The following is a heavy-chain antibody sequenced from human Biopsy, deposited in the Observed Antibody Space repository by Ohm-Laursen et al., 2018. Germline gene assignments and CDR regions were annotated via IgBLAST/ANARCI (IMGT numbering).Heavy chain of an antibody. CDR2: IVVGSGHT. V-gene: IGHV1-58*01. Sequence: ASVKVSCRASGFTFSSSAVQWVRQARGQRLEWIGWIVVGSGHTNYAQKFQERVTITRDMSTSTAYMELASLRSEDTAVYYCAATSTLYYYYYAMDVWDQGTTITVSS. J-gene: IGHJ6*02. CDR3: AATSTLYYYYYAMDV. CDR1: GFTFSSSA.